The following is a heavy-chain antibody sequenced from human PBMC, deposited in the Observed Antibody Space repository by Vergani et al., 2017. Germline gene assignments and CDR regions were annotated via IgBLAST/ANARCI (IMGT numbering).Heavy chain of an antibody. J-gene: IGHJ4*02. CDR1: GFTFSSYW. V-gene: IGHV3-7*04. CDR2: IKQDGSEK. D-gene: IGHD3-3*01. CDR3: ARAPGDFWGGYYAPDY. Sequence: EVQLVESGGGLVQPGGSLRLSCAASGFTFSSYWMSWVRQAPGKGLEWVANIKQDGSEKYYVDSVKGRFTISRDNAKNSLYLQMNSLRAEDTAVYYCARAPGDFWGGYYAPDYWGQGTLVTVSS.